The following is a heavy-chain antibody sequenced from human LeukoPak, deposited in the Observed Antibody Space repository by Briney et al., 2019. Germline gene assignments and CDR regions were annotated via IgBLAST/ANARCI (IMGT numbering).Heavy chain of an antibody. CDR1: GFTFSSYA. J-gene: IGHJ5*02. CDR3: AKDTGYSSGRYLNWFDP. D-gene: IGHD6-19*01. Sequence: PGGSLRLSCAASGFTFSSYAMSWVRQAPGKGLEWVSAISGSGGSTYYADSVKGRFTISRDNSKNTLYLQMNSLRAEDTAVYYCAKDTGYSSGRYLNWFDPWGQGTLVTVSS. CDR2: ISGSGGST. V-gene: IGHV3-23*01.